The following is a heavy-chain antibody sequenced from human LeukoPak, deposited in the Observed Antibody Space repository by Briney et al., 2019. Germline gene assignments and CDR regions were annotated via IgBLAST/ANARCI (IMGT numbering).Heavy chain of an antibody. CDR1: GDRVASKSAA. CDR2: TYFRSKLNS. J-gene: IGHJ4*02. CDR3: VRDRSGWANYFGC. V-gene: IGHV6-1*01. Sequence: SQTLSLSCAISGDRVASKSAAWRWSRQSPSRDLEWGGRTYFRSKLNSHYALSVKSRIIITPATSKNQFTLQLSSVTPEDTAVYYCVRDRSGWANYFGCWGQGTLVTVSS. D-gene: IGHD6-19*01.